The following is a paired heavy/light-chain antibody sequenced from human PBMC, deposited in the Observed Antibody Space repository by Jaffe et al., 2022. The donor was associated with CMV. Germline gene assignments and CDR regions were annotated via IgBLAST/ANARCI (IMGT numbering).Heavy chain of an antibody. CDR3: AHAAHQRPASDYYFYGLDV. CDR2: IYWNDEK. V-gene: IGHV2-5*01. CDR1: GFSLSTSGVG. J-gene: IGHJ6*02. Sequence: QITLKESGPTLVKPTQTLTLTCSFSGFSLSTSGVGVGWIRQPPEKALEWLALIYWNDEKRYSPSLSARLTITKDTSKNEVVLTVTDMDPVDTATYYCAHAAHQRPASDYYFYGLDVWGQGTSVTVSS. D-gene: IGHD6-25*01.
Light chain of an antibody. CDR1: KLGDSY. CDR3: QAWDSGTYVV. CDR2: QDT. V-gene: IGLV3-1*01. J-gene: IGLJ2*01. Sequence: SYELTQPPSVSVSPGQTASISCSGDKLGDSYVCWYQQRPGQSPVLVIYQDTKRPSGIPERFSGSNSGNTATLTISGTQAMDEADYYCQAWDSGTYVVFGGGTKLTVL.